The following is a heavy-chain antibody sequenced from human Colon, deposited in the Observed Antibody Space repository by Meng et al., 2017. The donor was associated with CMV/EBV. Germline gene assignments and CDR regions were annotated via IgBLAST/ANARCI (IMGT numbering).Heavy chain of an antibody. Sequence: QVQLGQSGTEVKKPGASVKVSCKTSGYTFTANHLHWVRQAPGQGLEWMGWIYPQDGGTYFARKFQDRVTLTRDTSITTAYMELSGLTSDDTAIYYCVRESWYFDFWGEGTLVTVSS. V-gene: IGHV1-2*02. D-gene: IGHD6-13*01. J-gene: IGHJ4*02. CDR2: IYPQDGGT. CDR3: VRESWYFDF. CDR1: GYTFTANH.